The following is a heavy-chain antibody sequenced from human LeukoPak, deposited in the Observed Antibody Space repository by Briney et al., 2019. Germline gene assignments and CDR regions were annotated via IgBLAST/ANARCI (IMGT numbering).Heavy chain of an antibody. Sequence: GASVKVSCKASGYTFTSYYMHWVRPAPGQGLEWMGIINPSGGSTTYAQKFQGRVTMTRDMSTSTVYMELSSLTSEDTAVYYCARAPPRSHGGRFGFGYWGQGTLVTVSS. CDR1: GYTFTSYY. J-gene: IGHJ4*02. CDR2: INPSGGST. D-gene: IGHD5-18*01. CDR3: ARAPPRSHGGRFGFGY. V-gene: IGHV1-46*01.